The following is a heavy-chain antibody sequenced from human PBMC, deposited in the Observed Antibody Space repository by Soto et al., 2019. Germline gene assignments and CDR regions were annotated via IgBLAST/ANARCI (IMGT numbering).Heavy chain of an antibody. Sequence: ESGGGVVQPGGSLILSCSASRFTLSNCGMHWVRQAPGRGLEWVAMISYDGNEKHYIDPVKGRFTISRDDSKNTLYLQMNSLRPEDTAVYYCAKDLYTSGWYNYFDPWGQGTLVTVSS. V-gene: IGHV3-30*18. CDR2: ISYDGNEK. D-gene: IGHD6-19*01. CDR1: RFTLSNCG. J-gene: IGHJ5*02. CDR3: AKDLYTSGWYNYFDP.